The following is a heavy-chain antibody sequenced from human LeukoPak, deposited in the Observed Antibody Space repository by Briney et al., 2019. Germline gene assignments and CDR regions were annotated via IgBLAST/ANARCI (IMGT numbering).Heavy chain of an antibody. J-gene: IGHJ4*02. Sequence: PGGALRLCCAASGFTFSSYAMSWVRQAPGKGLEWVSAISGSGGSTYYADSVKGRFTISRDNSKNTLYLQMNSLRAEDTAVYYCAKEKDIAAAGPTPLDYWGQGTLVTVSS. CDR3: AKEKDIAAAGPTPLDY. CDR2: ISGSGGST. V-gene: IGHV3-23*01. D-gene: IGHD6-13*01. CDR1: GFTFSSYA.